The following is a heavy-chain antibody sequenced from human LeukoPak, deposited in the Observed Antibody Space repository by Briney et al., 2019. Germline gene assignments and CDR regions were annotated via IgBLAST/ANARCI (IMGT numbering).Heavy chain of an antibody. J-gene: IGHJ4*02. CDR3: ASQWFSSSWYQFDY. Sequence: GRSLRLSCAASGFTFSSYVMHWVRQAPGKGLEWVAVIWYDGSNKYYADSVKGRFTISRDKSKNTLYLQMNSLRAEDTAVYYCASQWFSSSWYQFDYWGQETLVTVSS. V-gene: IGHV3-33*01. CDR1: GFTFSSYV. CDR2: IWYDGSNK. D-gene: IGHD6-13*01.